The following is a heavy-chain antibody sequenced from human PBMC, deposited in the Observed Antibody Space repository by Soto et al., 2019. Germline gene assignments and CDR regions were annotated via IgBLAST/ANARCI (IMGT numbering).Heavy chain of an antibody. D-gene: IGHD3-3*01. Sequence: ASVKVSCKASGYTFTSYDINWVRQATGQGLEWMGWMNPNSGNTGYAQKFQGRVTITADESTSTAYMELSSLRSEDTAVYYCAKGDGGQRITIFGVVPYGMDVWGQGTTVTVSS. CDR1: GYTFTSYD. CDR3: AKGDGGQRITIFGVVPYGMDV. J-gene: IGHJ6*02. V-gene: IGHV1-8*01. CDR2: MNPNSGNT.